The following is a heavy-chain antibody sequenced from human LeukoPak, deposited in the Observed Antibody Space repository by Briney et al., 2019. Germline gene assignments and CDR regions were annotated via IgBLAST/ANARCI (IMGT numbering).Heavy chain of an antibody. CDR1: GGSISSYY. CDR3: ARLSLWGSLDISSYYFDY. D-gene: IGHD5-12*01. J-gene: IGHJ4*02. V-gene: IGHV4-59*08. CDR2: IYYSGST. Sequence: SETLSLTCTVSGGSISSYYWSWIRQPPGKGLEWIGYIYYSGSTNYNPSLKSRVTISVDTSKNQFSLKLSSVTAADTAVYYCARLSLWGSLDISSYYFDYWGQGTLVTVSS.